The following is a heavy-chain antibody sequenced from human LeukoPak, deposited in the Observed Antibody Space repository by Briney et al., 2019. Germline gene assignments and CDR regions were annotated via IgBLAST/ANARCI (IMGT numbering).Heavy chain of an antibody. V-gene: IGHV6-1*01. D-gene: IGHD4-11*01. CDR3: ARKGTVTTPFDY. J-gene: IGHJ4*02. CDR2: TYYRSKWFS. Sequence: SQTLSLTCVISGDSVSSDSAAWNWIRQSPSRGLEWLGRTYYRSKWFSDYALSVKSRITINADTSKNQFSLQLNSVTPEDTAVYYCARKGTVTTPFDYWGQGILVTVSS. CDR1: GDSVSSDSAA.